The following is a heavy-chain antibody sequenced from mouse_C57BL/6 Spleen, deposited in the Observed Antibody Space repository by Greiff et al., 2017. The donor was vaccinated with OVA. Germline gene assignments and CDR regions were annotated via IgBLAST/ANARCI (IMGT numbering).Heavy chain of an antibody. CDR1: GFSLTSYG. Sequence: QVQLQQSGPGLVQPSQSLSITCTVSGFSLTSYGVHWVRQSPGKGLEWLGVIWSGGSTDYNAAFISRLSISKDNSKSQVFFKMNSLQADDTAIYYCARNSELGPYWYFDVWGTGTTVTVSS. CDR3: ARNSELGPYWYFDV. J-gene: IGHJ1*03. V-gene: IGHV2-2*01. CDR2: IWSGGST. D-gene: IGHD4-1*01.